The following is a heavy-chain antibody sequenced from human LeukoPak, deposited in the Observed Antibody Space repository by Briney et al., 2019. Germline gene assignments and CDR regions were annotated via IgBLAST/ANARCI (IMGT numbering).Heavy chain of an antibody. CDR3: ARDREFDY. CDR1: GFTFSSYS. Sequence: PGGSLRLSCTASGFTFSSYSMNWVRQAPGKGLEWVSSISSSSSYIYYADSVKGRFTISRHDSRDTLYLQMNSLRAEDTAVYYCARDREFDYWGQGTLVTVSS. V-gene: IGHV3-21*04. CDR2: ISSSSSYI. D-gene: IGHD3-10*01. J-gene: IGHJ4*02.